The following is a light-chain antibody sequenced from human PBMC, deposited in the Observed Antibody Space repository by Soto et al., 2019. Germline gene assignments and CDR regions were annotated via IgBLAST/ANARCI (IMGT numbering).Light chain of an antibody. Sequence: QPVLTQPVSVSGSPGQSITISCTGSSSDVGSYKLVSWYQHHPGKVPKLMIYEGTKRPSGVSDRFSGSKSGNTASLTISGLQAEDEANYYCYSYAGNNLYVFGSGTKLTVL. CDR1: SSDVGSYKL. CDR3: YSYAGNNLYV. J-gene: IGLJ1*01. V-gene: IGLV2-23*01. CDR2: EGT.